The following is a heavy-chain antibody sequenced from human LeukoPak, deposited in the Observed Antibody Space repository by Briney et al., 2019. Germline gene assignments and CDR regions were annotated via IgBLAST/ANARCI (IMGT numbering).Heavy chain of an antibody. V-gene: IGHV4-34*01. CDR2: INHSGST. J-gene: IGHJ4*02. CDR3: ARVNFWSGYNDY. Sequence: GSLRLSCAAPGFTFSSYSMNWIRQPPGKGLEWIGEINHSGSTNYNPSLKSQVTISVDTSKNQFSLKLSSVTAADTAVYYCARVNFWSGYNDYWGQGTLVTVSS. CDR1: GFTFSSYS. D-gene: IGHD3-3*01.